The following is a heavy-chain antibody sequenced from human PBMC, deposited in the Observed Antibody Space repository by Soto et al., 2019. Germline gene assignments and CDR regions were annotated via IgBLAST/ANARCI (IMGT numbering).Heavy chain of an antibody. J-gene: IGHJ4*02. CDR2: INPNSGGT. CDR1: GYTFTSYD. Sequence: ALVKVSCKASGYTFTSYDINWVRQATGQGLEWMGWINPNSGGTNYAQKFQGWVTMTRDTSISTAYMELSRLRSDDTAVYYCAREIRYCSGGSCYKRAFDYWGQGTLVTVSS. D-gene: IGHD2-15*01. CDR3: AREIRYCSGGSCYKRAFDY. V-gene: IGHV1-2*04.